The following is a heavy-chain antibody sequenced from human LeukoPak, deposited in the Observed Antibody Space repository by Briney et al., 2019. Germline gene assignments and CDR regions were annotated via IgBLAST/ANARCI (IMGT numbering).Heavy chain of an antibody. D-gene: IGHD3-3*01. CDR3: ARHYDFWSGQNAFDI. V-gene: IGHV4-4*07. CDR2: IYTSGST. J-gene: IGHJ3*02. Sequence: SETLSLTCTVSGGSISSYYWSWIRQPAGKGLEWIGRIYTSGSTNYNPSLKSRVTMSVDTSKNQFSLKLSSVTAADTAVYYCARHYDFWSGQNAFDIWGQGTMVTVSS. CDR1: GGSISSYY.